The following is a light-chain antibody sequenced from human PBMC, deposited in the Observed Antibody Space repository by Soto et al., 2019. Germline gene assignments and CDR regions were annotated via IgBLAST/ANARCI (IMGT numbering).Light chain of an antibody. CDR3: GTWDTSLSAVV. CDR2: DNN. J-gene: IGLJ2*01. CDR1: SSNIGNNF. Sequence: QSVLTQPPSVSAAPGQRITISCSGGSSNIGNNFVTWYQQLPGTAPKLLIYDNNQRPSGIPVRFSGSKSGTSATLGISGLQTGDEADYYCGTWDTSLSAVVFGGGTQLTVL. V-gene: IGLV1-51*01.